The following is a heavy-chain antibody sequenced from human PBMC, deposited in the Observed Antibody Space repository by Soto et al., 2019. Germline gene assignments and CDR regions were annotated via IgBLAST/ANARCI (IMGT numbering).Heavy chain of an antibody. CDR3: ARTDVYTSRGDYFDS. D-gene: IGHD1-20*01. J-gene: IGHJ4*02. Sequence: SETLSLTCAVSGASISGGGNSWNWIRQPPGKGLEWIGYVHHTGSTYYTPSLKSRVTISLDRSKNQFSLKLTSVTAADTAVYYCARTDVYTSRGDYFDSWGQGALVTVCS. CDR1: GASISGGGNS. CDR2: VHHTGST. V-gene: IGHV4-30-2*01.